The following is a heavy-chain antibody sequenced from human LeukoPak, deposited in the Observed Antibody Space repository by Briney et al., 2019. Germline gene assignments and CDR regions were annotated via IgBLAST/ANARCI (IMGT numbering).Heavy chain of an antibody. J-gene: IGHJ4*02. V-gene: IGHV1-2*02. CDR2: INPNSGGT. CDR3: APTNSWSYYFDY. CDR1: GYTFTGYY. Sequence: ASVKVSCKTSGYTFTGYYIHWVRQAPGQGLEWMGWINPNSGGTTCAQKFQGRVTMTRDTSISTAYMELSRLRSDDTAVYYCAPTNSWSYYFDYWSQGTLVTVSS. D-gene: IGHD6-13*01.